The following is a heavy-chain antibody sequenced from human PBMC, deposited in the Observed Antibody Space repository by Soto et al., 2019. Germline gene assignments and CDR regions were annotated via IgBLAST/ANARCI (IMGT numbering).Heavy chain of an antibody. CDR2: ISYDGSNK. D-gene: IGHD1-7*01. CDR3: AKSGSGTIDY. J-gene: IGHJ4*02. Sequence: LRLSCAASGFTFSSYGMHWVRQAPGKGLEWVAVISYDGSNKYYADSVKGRFTISRDNSKNTLYLQMNSLRAEDTAVYYCAKSGSGTIDYWGQGTLVTVSS. CDR1: GFTFSSYG. V-gene: IGHV3-30*18.